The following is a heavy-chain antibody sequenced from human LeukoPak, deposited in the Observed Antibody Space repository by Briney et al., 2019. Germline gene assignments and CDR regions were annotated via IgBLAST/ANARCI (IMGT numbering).Heavy chain of an antibody. CDR3: AREGITMIV. V-gene: IGHV4-34*01. Sequence: SETLSLTCAVYGGSFSGYYWSWIRQPPGKGLEWIGEINHSGSTNYNPSLKSRVTISVDTSKNQLSLKLSSVTAADTAVYYCAREGITMIVWGQGTLVTVSS. CDR2: INHSGST. CDR1: GGSFSGYY. D-gene: IGHD3-22*01. J-gene: IGHJ4*02.